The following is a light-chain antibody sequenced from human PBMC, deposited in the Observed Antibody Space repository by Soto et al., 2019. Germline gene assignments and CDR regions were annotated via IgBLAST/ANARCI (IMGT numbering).Light chain of an antibody. CDR1: IIVSVNY. Sequence: EIVLTQSPDTLSLSPGECTTLSCRTSIIVSVNYLAWYQQKPGQAPRLLIYGASNRATGIPDRFSGSVSGTNFTLTITILEPEDIAVFYCQQYGSSPYTFGQGTKLEIK. CDR2: GAS. J-gene: IGKJ2*01. V-gene: IGKV3-20*01. CDR3: QQYGSSPYT.